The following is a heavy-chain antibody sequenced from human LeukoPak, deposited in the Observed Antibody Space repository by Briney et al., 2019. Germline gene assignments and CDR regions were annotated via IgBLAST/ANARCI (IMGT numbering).Heavy chain of an antibody. J-gene: IGHJ4*02. Sequence: SETLSLTCTVSGGSISSSSYYWGWIRQPPGKGLEWIGSIYYSGSTYYNPSLKSRVTISVDTSKNQFSLKLSSVTAADTAVYYCARELRSTWFVDYWGQGTLVTVSS. V-gene: IGHV4-39*07. CDR1: GGSISSSSYY. CDR3: ARELRSTWFVDY. CDR2: IYYSGST. D-gene: IGHD3-10*01.